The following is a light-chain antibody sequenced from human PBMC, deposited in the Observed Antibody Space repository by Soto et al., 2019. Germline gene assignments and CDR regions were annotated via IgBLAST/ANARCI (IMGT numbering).Light chain of an antibody. V-gene: IGKV3-20*01. CDR1: QCVISTY. CDR2: GAS. CDR3: QHYGNSVWT. Sequence: EIVLTQSPGTLSLSPGERATISCRANQCVISTYLVCYHLKPCQVPRLLIYGASSRATGIPDRFSGSGSEIDFTLIITRLEPEDFAVYYCQHYGNSVWTFGQGTKVDIK. J-gene: IGKJ1*01.